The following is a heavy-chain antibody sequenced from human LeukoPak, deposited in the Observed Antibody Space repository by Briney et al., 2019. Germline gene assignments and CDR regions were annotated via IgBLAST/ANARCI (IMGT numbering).Heavy chain of an antibody. CDR2: ISWNSASV. Sequence: GRSLRLPCEASGFTFDDYGMHWVRQAPGKGLEWVSTISWNSASVGYVDSVKGRFTISRDNAKKTLYLQMNSLRPEDTALYYCAKDYGYSSSWYDYWGQGTLVTVSS. CDR1: GFTFDDYG. CDR3: AKDYGYSSSWYDY. J-gene: IGHJ4*02. V-gene: IGHV3-9*01. D-gene: IGHD6-13*01.